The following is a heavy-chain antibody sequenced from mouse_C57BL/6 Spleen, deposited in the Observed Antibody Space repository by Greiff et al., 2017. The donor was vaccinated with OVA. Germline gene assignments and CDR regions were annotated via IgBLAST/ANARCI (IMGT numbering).Heavy chain of an antibody. Sequence: EVQLQESGPELVKPGASVKIPCKASGYTFTDYNMDWVKQSHGKSLEWIGDINPNNGGTIYNQKFKGKATLTVDKSSSTAYMELRSLTSEDTAVYYCARSEYGYDEDYAMDYWGQGTSVTVSS. CDR3: ARSEYGYDEDYAMDY. CDR1: GYTFTDYN. J-gene: IGHJ4*01. V-gene: IGHV1-18*01. CDR2: INPNNGGT. D-gene: IGHD2-2*01.